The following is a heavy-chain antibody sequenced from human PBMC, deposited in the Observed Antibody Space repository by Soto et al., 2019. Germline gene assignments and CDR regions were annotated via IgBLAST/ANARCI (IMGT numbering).Heavy chain of an antibody. CDR2: IIPIFGTT. D-gene: IGHD3-10*01. V-gene: IGHV1-69*13. CDR3: AGSFKYGSGTFDAFDI. CDR1: GGTFSSYA. Sequence: SVKVSCNASGGTFSSYAISWVRQAPGQGLEWMGGIIPIFGTTNYAEKFRGRVSITADESTSTAYVELSSLRSEDTAVYYCAGSFKYGSGTFDAFDIWGERTMVTVSS. J-gene: IGHJ3*02.